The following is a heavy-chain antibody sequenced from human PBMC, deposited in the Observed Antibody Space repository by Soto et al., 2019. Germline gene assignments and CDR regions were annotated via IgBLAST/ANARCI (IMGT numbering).Heavy chain of an antibody. V-gene: IGHV1-69*08. CDR2: IIPILGIA. CDR3: ARDRGQLYYGGKGWYFDL. CDR1: GGTFSSYT. J-gene: IGHJ2*01. D-gene: IGHD4-17*01. Sequence: QVQLVQSGAEVKKPGSSVKVSCKASGGTFSSYTISWVRQAPGQGLEWMGRIIPILGIANYAQKFQGRVTITADKATSTAYMELSSLRSEDTAVYYCARDRGQLYYGGKGWYFDLWGRGTLVTVSS.